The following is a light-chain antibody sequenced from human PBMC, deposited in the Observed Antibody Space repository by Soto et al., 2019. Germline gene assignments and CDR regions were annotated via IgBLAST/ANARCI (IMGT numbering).Light chain of an antibody. CDR1: SSDVGAYNY. V-gene: IGLV2-11*01. CDR2: DVG. J-gene: IGLJ1*01. Sequence: QSVLTQPRSVSGSPGQSVTISCTGTSSDVGAYNYVSWYQHHPGKAPKLMISDVGERPSGVPDRFSVSKSGNTASLTISGLQAEDEADYYYCSYAGPYTIFVFGTGTKLTVL. CDR3: CSYAGPYTIFV.